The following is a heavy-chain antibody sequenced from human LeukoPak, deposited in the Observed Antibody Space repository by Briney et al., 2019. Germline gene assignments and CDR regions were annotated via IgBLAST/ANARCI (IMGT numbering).Heavy chain of an antibody. CDR1: GGSISIGGYS. Sequence: KPSETLSLTCAVSGGSISIGGYSWSWIRQPPGKGLEWIGYIYHSGSTYYNPPLKSRVTISVDRSKNQFSLKLSSVTAADTAVYYCARGKLGFDYWGQGTLVTVSS. J-gene: IGHJ4*02. V-gene: IGHV4-30-2*01. D-gene: IGHD3-3*02. CDR3: ARGKLGFDY. CDR2: IYHSGST.